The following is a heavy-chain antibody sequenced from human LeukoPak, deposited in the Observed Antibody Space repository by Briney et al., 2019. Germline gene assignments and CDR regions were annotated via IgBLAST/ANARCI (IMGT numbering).Heavy chain of an antibody. CDR2: INPNSGGT. CDR1: GYTFTGYY. V-gene: IGHV1-2*02. Sequence: ASVKVSCKASGYTFTGYYMHSVRQAPGQGLEWMGWINPNSGGTNYAQKFQGRVTMTRDTSISTAYMVLSRMRSDDTAVYYGARDRRFGEYYYYYGMDVWGQGTTVTVSS. J-gene: IGHJ6*02. CDR3: ARDRRFGEYYYYYGMDV. D-gene: IGHD3-10*01.